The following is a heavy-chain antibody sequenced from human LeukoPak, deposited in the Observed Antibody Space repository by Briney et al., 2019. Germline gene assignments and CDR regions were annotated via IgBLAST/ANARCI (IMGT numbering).Heavy chain of an antibody. CDR1: GFTFSSYW. V-gene: IGHV3-7*05. D-gene: IGHD2-21*02. Sequence: GGSLRLSCAASGFTFSSYWMSWVRQAPGKGLEWVANIKQGGSEEYYVDSVKGRFTISRDNAKNSLYLQMNSLRAEDTAVYYCARDIVVLTACFDYWGQGTLVTVSS. CDR2: IKQGGSEE. J-gene: IGHJ4*02. CDR3: ARDIVVLTACFDY.